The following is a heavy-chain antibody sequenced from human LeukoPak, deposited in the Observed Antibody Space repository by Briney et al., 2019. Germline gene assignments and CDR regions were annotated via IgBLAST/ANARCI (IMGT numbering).Heavy chain of an antibody. Sequence: GGSLILSCAASGFTFSDHYMDWVRQAPGKGLEWVGRSRNKANSYTTEYAASVKGRFTISRDDSKNSLYLQMNSLKTEDTAVYYCIIPATVSNPAFDYWGQGALVTVSS. D-gene: IGHD3-3*01. V-gene: IGHV3-72*01. CDR3: IIPATVSNPAFDY. CDR2: SRNKANSYTT. J-gene: IGHJ4*02. CDR1: GFTFSDHY.